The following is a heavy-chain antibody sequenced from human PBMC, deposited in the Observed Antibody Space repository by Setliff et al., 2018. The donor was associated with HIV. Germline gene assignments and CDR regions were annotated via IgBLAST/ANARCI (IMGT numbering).Heavy chain of an antibody. Sequence: GGSLRLSCAASGLTFGDFWMGWVRQAPGKGLEWVANINEDGNERYYEGSVRGRFTISRDNVKNSLYLQMNSLRAEDTAVYYCARVDLELSGDFCYMGVWGKGTMVTVSS. CDR3: ARVDLELSGDFCYMGV. J-gene: IGHJ6*03. D-gene: IGHD1-7*01. CDR1: GLTFGDFW. CDR2: INEDGNER. V-gene: IGHV3-7*03.